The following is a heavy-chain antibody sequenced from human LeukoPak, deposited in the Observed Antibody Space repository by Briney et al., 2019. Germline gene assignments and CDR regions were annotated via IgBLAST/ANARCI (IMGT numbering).Heavy chain of an antibody. Sequence: GGSLRLSCAASGFTVSSNYMSWVRQAPGKGLEWVSVIYSGGSTYYADSVKGRFTISRDNSKNTLYLQMNSLRAEDTAVYYCAREMVTIRYFDYWGQGTLVTVSS. CDR1: GFTVSSNY. D-gene: IGHD5-24*01. CDR2: IYSGGST. CDR3: AREMVTIRYFDY. J-gene: IGHJ4*02. V-gene: IGHV3-53*01.